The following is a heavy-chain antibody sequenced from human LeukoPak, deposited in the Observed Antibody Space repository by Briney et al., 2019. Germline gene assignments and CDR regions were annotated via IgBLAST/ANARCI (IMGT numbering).Heavy chain of an antibody. J-gene: IGHJ3*02. D-gene: IGHD3-10*01. Sequence: PSEILFLTCTVSGGSISSSSYYWGWIRQPPGKGLEWIGSIYYSGSTYYDPSLKSRVTISVDTSKNQFSLKLSSVTAADTAVYYCARGLLWFGESKAFDIWGQGTMVTVSS. CDR3: ARGLLWFGESKAFDI. CDR1: GGSISSSSYY. V-gene: IGHV4-39*07. CDR2: IYYSGST.